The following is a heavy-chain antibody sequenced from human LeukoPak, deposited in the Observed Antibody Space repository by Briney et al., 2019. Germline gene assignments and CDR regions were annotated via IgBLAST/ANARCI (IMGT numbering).Heavy chain of an antibody. D-gene: IGHD1-26*01. CDR1: GFIFNKHA. V-gene: IGHV3-23*01. CDR3: ARDYEGATENYFDY. Sequence: GGSLRLSCAASGFIFNKHAMSWVRQAPGKGLEWVSGLSGSGGSTDYADSVKGRFTVSRDNSKNTLYLQMNSLRAEDTAVYYCARDYEGATENYFDYWGQGTLVTVSS. CDR2: LSGSGGST. J-gene: IGHJ4*02.